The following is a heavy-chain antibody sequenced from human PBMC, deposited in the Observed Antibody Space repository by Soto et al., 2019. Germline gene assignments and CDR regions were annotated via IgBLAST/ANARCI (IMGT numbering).Heavy chain of an antibody. D-gene: IGHD2-2*01. V-gene: IGHV3-9*01. CDR3: AKALVAACLRGYYFDY. CDR1: GFTFDDYA. Sequence: EVQLVESGGGLVQPGRSLRLSCAASGFTFDDYAMHWVRQAPGKGLEWVSGISWNSGSIGYADSVKGRFTISRDNAKKSLYLQMNRLRAEDTAVYYCAKALVAACLRGYYFDYGGEGTLVAVSS. J-gene: IGHJ4*02. CDR2: ISWNSGSI.